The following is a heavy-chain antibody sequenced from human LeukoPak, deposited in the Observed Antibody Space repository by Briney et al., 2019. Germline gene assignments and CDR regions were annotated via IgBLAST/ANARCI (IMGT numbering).Heavy chain of an antibody. Sequence: GGSLRLSCAASRFTFDEYGMSWVRQTAGKGLEWVSGINWNGRSIGYADSVKGRFTISRDNAKNSLYLQMNSLRAEDTAVYYCARVLPPGYSSGWGFDYWGQGTLVTVSS. CDR3: ARVLPPGYSSGWGFDY. V-gene: IGHV3-20*04. J-gene: IGHJ4*02. D-gene: IGHD6-19*01. CDR1: RFTFDEYG. CDR2: INWNGRSI.